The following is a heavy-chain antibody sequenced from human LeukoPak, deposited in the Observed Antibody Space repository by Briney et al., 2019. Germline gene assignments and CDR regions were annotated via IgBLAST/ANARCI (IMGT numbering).Heavy chain of an antibody. J-gene: IGHJ4*02. CDR2: INPSGGST. D-gene: IGHD1-7*01. Sequence: ASVKVSCKASGYTFTIYYIHWVRQAPGQGLEWMGIINPSGGSTDYAQKFQGRVTMTRDMSTSTVYMELSSLGSDDTAVYYCARDRITGTGTSSYWGQGTLVTVSS. CDR3: ARDRITGTGTSSY. CDR1: GYTFTIYY. V-gene: IGHV1-46*01.